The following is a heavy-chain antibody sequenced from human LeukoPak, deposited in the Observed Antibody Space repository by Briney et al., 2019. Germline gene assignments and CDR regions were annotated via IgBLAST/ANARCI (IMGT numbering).Heavy chain of an antibody. J-gene: IGHJ4*02. V-gene: IGHV3-74*01. CDR1: GFTFSNYW. D-gene: IGHD2-15*01. CDR2: INIDVSIT. CDR3: ARGGSCSGGNCKYTRKEIGY. Sequence: GGSLRLSCAASGFTFSNYWMHWVRQAPGKGLVWVSLINIDVSITPYADSVKGRFTISRDNAKNTLYLHMNSLRADDTAVYYCARGGSCSGGNCKYTRKEIGYWGQGTLVTVSS.